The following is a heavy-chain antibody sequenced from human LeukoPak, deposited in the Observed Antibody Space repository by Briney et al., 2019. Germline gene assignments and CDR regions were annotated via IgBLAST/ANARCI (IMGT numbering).Heavy chain of an antibody. Sequence: SQTLSLTCTVSGGSISSSSYYWGWIRQPPGKGLEWIGSIYYSGSTYYNPSLKSRVTISVDTSKNQFSLKLSSVTAADTAVYYCAREPVAYCGGDCYSGDYWGQGTLVTVSS. D-gene: IGHD2-21*02. CDR3: AREPVAYCGGDCYSGDY. CDR1: GGSISSSSYY. CDR2: IYYSGST. J-gene: IGHJ4*02. V-gene: IGHV4-39*07.